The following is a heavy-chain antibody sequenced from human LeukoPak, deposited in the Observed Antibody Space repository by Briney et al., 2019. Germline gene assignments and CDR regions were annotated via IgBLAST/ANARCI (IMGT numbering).Heavy chain of an antibody. Sequence: GGSLRLSCAASGFTFSSYAMSWVRQAPGKGLEWVSTISGSGDSTYSADSVKGRFTISRDNAKNSLYLQMNSLRAEDTAVYYCAKWELYSGFYYIDYWGQGTLATVSS. CDR3: AKWELYSGFYYIDY. CDR1: GFTFSSYA. V-gene: IGHV3-23*01. D-gene: IGHD1-26*01. CDR2: ISGSGDST. J-gene: IGHJ4*02.